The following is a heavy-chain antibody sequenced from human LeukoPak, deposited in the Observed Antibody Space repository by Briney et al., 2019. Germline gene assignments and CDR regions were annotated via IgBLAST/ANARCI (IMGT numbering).Heavy chain of an antibody. CDR1: GFTFSSHA. J-gene: IGHJ4*02. D-gene: IGHD5-18*01. CDR3: AKEFRSFGYSSGAFDY. V-gene: IGHV3-23*01. Sequence: GGSLRLSCVVSGFTFSSHAMSWVRQAPGKGLEWVSVVSGSGGSTYYADSVKGRFTISRDNSMNTLYLQMNILRAEDTAVYYCAKEFRSFGYSSGAFDYWGQGTLVTVSS. CDR2: VSGSGGST.